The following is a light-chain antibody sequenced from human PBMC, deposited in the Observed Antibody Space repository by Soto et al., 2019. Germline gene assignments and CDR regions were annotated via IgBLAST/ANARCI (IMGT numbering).Light chain of an antibody. J-gene: IGKJ1*01. V-gene: IGKV1-17*03. CDR2: AAS. CDR1: QGISKY. Sequence: DIQMTQSPSAMSASVGDRVTITCRASQGISKYLAWFQQRPGKVPRRLVYAASSLQSGVPSRFSGSGSGTEFTLTISSLQPDDFATYYCQQYNSYSLWTFGQGTKVDIK. CDR3: QQYNSYSLWT.